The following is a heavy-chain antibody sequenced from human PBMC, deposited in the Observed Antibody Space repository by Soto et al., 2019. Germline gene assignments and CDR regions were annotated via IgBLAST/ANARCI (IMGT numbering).Heavy chain of an antibody. V-gene: IGHV3-74*01. D-gene: IGHD3-22*01. J-gene: IGHJ6*02. CDR2: INSDGSST. CDR3: AREKLGVTMIVVVATDGGLDV. CDR1: GFTFSSYW. Sequence: PGGSLRLSCAASGFTFSSYWMHWVRQAPGKGLVWVSRINSDGSSTSYADSVKGRFTISRDNAKNTLYLQMNSLRAEDTAVYYCAREKLGVTMIVVVATDGGLDVWGQGTTVTVSS.